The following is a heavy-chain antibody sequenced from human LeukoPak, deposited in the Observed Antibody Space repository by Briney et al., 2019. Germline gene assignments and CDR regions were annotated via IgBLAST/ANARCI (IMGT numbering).Heavy chain of an antibody. CDR2: MNPNSGNT. D-gene: IGHD3-3*01. CDR3: ASGDVLRFLDWPREPNYYYYYMDV. V-gene: IGHV1-8*01. Sequence: ASVKVSCKASGYTFTSYDINWLRQATGQGLEWMGWMNPNSGNTGYAQKFQGRVTMTRNTSISTAYMELSSLRSEDTAVYYCASGDVLRFLDWPREPNYYYYYMDVWGKGTTVTVSS. J-gene: IGHJ6*03. CDR1: GYTFTSYD.